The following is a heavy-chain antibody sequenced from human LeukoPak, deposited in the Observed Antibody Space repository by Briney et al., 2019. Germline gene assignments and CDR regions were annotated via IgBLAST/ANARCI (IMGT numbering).Heavy chain of an antibody. CDR2: IYTSGST. CDR1: GVSISSYY. Sequence: PSETLSLTCTVSGVSISSYYWSWIRQPAGKGLEWTGRIYTSGSTNYNPSLKSRVTMSVDTSKNQFSLKLSSVTAADTAVYYCARGRLPRGAFDIWGQGTMVTVSS. CDR3: ARGRLPRGAFDI. D-gene: IGHD3-16*01. J-gene: IGHJ3*02. V-gene: IGHV4-4*07.